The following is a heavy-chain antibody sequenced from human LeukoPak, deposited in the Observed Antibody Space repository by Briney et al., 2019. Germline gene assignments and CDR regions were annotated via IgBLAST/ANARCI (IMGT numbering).Heavy chain of an antibody. D-gene: IGHD3-10*01. CDR2: NYYSGST. Sequence: SETLSLTCTVSGGSISSYYWSWIRQPPGQGLEWIGYNYYSGSTNYNPSLKSRVTISVDTSKNQFFQKLSSVTAADTAVYYCARVGDKFDYWGQGTLVTVSS. J-gene: IGHJ4*02. CDR3: ARVGDKFDY. CDR1: GGSISSYY. V-gene: IGHV4-59*01.